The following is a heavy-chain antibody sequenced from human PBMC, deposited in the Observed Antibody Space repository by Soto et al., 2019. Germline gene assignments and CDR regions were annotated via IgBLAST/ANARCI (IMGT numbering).Heavy chain of an antibody. CDR3: ARHGVAAAPRPWFDP. CDR1: GYSFTSYW. CDR2: IDPSDSYT. D-gene: IGHD6-13*01. J-gene: IGHJ5*02. Sequence: GVSLKISCKGSGYSFTSYWIGWVRQMPGKGLEWMGRIDPSDSYTNYSPSFQGHDTISADKSISTAYLQWSSLKASDTAMYYCARHGVAAAPRPWFDPWGQGTLVTVSS. V-gene: IGHV5-10-1*01.